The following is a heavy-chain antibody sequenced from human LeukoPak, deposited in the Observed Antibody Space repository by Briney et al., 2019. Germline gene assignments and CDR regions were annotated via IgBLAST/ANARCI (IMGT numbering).Heavy chain of an antibody. V-gene: IGHV1-3*01. CDR2: INAGNGNT. J-gene: IGHJ4*02. Sequence: ASVKVSCKASGYTFTSYAMHWVRQAPGQRLEWMGWINAGNGNTKYSQKFQGRVTITRDTSASTAYMELSSLRSEDTAVYYCARESDSSGSFDYWGQGTLVTVSS. D-gene: IGHD3-22*01. CDR1: GYTFTSYA. CDR3: ARESDSSGSFDY.